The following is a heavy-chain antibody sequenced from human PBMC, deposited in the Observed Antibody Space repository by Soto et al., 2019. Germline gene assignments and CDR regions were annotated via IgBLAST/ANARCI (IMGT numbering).Heavy chain of an antibody. V-gene: IGHV3-64*01. Sequence: EVQLVESGGGLVQPGGSLRLSCAASGFTFSSYAMHWVRQAPGKGLEYVSAISSNGGSTYYANSVKGRFTISRDNSKNPLYLQMGSLRAEDMAVYYCARGGLYYGSGSYYKGSDYWGQGTLVTVSS. CDR2: ISSNGGST. CDR1: GFTFSSYA. J-gene: IGHJ4*02. D-gene: IGHD3-10*01. CDR3: ARGGLYYGSGSYYKGSDY.